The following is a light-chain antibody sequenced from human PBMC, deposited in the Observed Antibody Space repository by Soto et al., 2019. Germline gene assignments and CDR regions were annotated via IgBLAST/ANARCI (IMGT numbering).Light chain of an antibody. Sequence: EIVLTQSPGTLSLSPGERATLSCRASQSVSSNFLAWYQQKPGQAPRLLISGASSRATGIPDRFSGSGSGTDFTLTISRLEPEDFAVYYCQQYGNLPYTVGRGTKLEIK. J-gene: IGKJ2*01. CDR1: QSVSSNF. V-gene: IGKV3-20*01. CDR2: GAS. CDR3: QQYGNLPYT.